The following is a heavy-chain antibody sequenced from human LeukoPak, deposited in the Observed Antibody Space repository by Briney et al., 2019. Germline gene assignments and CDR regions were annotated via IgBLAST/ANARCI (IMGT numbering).Heavy chain of an antibody. J-gene: IGHJ5*02. V-gene: IGHV3-21*01. D-gene: IGHD2-15*01. Sequence: GGSLRLSCAASGFTFSSYSMNWVRQAPGKGLEWVSFITGNSNYIYYADSVKGRFTISRDNAENSIYLQMSSLRAEDTAIYYCARDGPPRSPTSGWFDPWGQGTLVTVSS. CDR2: ITGNSNYI. CDR3: ARDGPPRSPTSGWFDP. CDR1: GFTFSSYS.